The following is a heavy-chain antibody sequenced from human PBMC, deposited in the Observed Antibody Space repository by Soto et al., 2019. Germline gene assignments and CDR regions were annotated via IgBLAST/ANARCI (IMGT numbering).Heavy chain of an antibody. Sequence: QVQLVQSGAEVKKPGSSVKVSCKASGGTFSSYTFSWVRQAPGQGLEWMGRIIPMLGIANYAQKFQGRVTITADKSTSTAYTELSSLRTEDTAVYYCADRGYSYGFVIYWGQGSPVTVAS. V-gene: IGHV1-69*02. D-gene: IGHD5-18*01. CDR2: IIPMLGIA. CDR3: ADRGYSYGFVIY. CDR1: GGTFSSYT. J-gene: IGHJ4*02.